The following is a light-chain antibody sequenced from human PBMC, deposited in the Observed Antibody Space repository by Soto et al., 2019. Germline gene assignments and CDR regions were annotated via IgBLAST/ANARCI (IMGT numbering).Light chain of an antibody. CDR1: TTDIRRYNY. V-gene: IGLV2-14*01. CDR3: SSYTSSGTLV. CDR2: EVS. J-gene: IGLJ2*01. Sequence: QSALTQPASVSGSPGQSITTSCTGTTTDIRRYNYVSWYQHHPDKAPKLILYEVSNRPSGVSDRFSGSKSGTTASLTISGLQPEDEASYYCSSYTSSGTLVFGGGTKLTVL.